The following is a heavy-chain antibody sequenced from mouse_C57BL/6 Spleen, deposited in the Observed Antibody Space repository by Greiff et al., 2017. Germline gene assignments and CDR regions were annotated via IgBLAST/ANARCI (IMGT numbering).Heavy chain of an antibody. V-gene: IGHV5-15*01. D-gene: IGHD2-4*01. CDR2: ISNLAYSI. CDR3: ARVYDYDYAMDY. Sequence: EVQLVESGGGLVQPGGSLKLSCAASGFTFSDYGMAWVRQAPRKGPEWVAFISNLAYSIYYADTVTGRFTISRENAKNTLYLEMSSLRSEDTAMYYCARVYDYDYAMDYWGQGTSVTVSS. J-gene: IGHJ4*01. CDR1: GFTFSDYG.